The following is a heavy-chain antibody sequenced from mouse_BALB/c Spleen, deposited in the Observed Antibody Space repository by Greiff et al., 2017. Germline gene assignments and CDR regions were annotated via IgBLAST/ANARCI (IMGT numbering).Heavy chain of an antibody. Sequence: QVQLQQPGAELVKPGASVKMSCKASGYTFTSYNMHWVKQTPGQGLEWIGAIYPGNGDTSYNQKFKGKATLTADKSSSTAYMQLSSLTSEDSAVYYRARDHYYGFAYWGQGTLVTVSA. V-gene: IGHV1-12*01. CDR2: IYPGNGDT. J-gene: IGHJ3*01. CDR3: ARDHYYGFAY. CDR1: GYTFTSYN. D-gene: IGHD1-2*01.